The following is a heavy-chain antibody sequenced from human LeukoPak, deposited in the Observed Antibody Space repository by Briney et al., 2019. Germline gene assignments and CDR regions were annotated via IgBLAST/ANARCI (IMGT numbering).Heavy chain of an antibody. J-gene: IGHJ4*02. CDR2: IYYSGST. V-gene: IGHV4-59*01. D-gene: IGHD3-22*01. Sequence: PSETLSLTCTVSGGSISSYYWSWIRQPPGKGLEWIGDIYYSGSTNYNPSLKSRVTISVDTSKNQFSLKLSSVTAADTAVYYCARSEGGDYYDSSGYFDYWGQGTLVTVSS. CDR3: ARSEGGDYYDSSGYFDY. CDR1: GGSISSYY.